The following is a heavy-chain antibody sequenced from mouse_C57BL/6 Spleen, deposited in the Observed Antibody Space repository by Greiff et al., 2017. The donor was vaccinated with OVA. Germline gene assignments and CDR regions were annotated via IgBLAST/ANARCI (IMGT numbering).Heavy chain of an antibody. CDR1: GYSFTSYY. J-gene: IGHJ4*01. Sequence: VQLQQSGPELVKPGASVKISCKASGYSFTSYYIHWVKQRPGQGLEWIGWIYPGSGNPKYNEKFKGKATLTADTSSSTAYMQFSSLTSEDSAVYYCARGYDQDYYAMDYWGQGTSVTVSS. CDR3: ARGYDQDYYAMDY. D-gene: IGHD1-2*01. V-gene: IGHV1-66*01. CDR2: IYPGSGNP.